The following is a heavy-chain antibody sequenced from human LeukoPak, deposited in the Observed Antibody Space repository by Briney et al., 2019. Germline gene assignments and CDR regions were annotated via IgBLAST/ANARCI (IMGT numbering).Heavy chain of an antibody. D-gene: IGHD2-15*01. CDR1: GYTFTGYY. CDR3: ARGGCPGGNCNSIPFEY. V-gene: IGHV1-2*02. J-gene: IGHJ4*02. CDR2: INPNSGGT. Sequence: RASVKVSCKASGYTFTGYYIHWVRQAPVQGLVWMGWINPNSGGTHFTQKFQGRVTMTRDTSITTAYMELRSLRSDDTALYYCARGGCPGGNCNSIPFEYWGQGTLVTVSS.